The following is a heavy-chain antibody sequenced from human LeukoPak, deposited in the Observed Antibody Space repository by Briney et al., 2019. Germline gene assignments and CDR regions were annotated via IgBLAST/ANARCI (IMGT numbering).Heavy chain of an antibody. CDR1: GGTFSSYA. CDR2: IIPIFGTA. Sequence: SVKASCKASGGTFSSYAISWVRQAPGQGLEWMGGIIPIFGTANYAQKFQGRVTITADESTSTAYMELSSLRSEDTAVYYCARASSWYDSSGYVYYYYGMDVWGQGTTVTVSS. D-gene: IGHD3-22*01. J-gene: IGHJ6*02. CDR3: ARASSWYDSSGYVYYYYGMDV. V-gene: IGHV1-69*13.